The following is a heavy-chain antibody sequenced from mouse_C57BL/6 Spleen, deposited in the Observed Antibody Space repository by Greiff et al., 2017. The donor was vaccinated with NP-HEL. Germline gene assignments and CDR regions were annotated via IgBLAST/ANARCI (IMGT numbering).Heavy chain of an antibody. Sequence: VQLQQSGAELVRPGASVKLSCKASGYTFTDYYINWVKQRPGQGLEWIARIYPGSGNTYYNEKFKGKATLTAEKSSSTAYMQLSSLTSEDSAVYFWARREDGYYDGAMDYWGQGTSVTVSS. CDR2: IYPGSGNT. V-gene: IGHV1-76*01. CDR3: ARREDGYYDGAMDY. CDR1: GYTFTDYY. D-gene: IGHD2-3*01. J-gene: IGHJ4*01.